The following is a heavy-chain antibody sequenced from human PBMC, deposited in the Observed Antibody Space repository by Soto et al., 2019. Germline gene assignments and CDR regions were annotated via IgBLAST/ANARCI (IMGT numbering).Heavy chain of an antibody. CDR1: GFTFSSYG. J-gene: IGHJ5*02. CDR2: ISYDGSNK. CDR3: AKGLPLVLASNWFDP. V-gene: IGHV3-30*18. Sequence: QVQLVESGGGVVQPGRSLRLSCAASGFTFSSYGMHWVRQAPGKGLEWVAVISYDGSNKYYADSVKGRFTISRDNSKNTLYLQMNSLRAEDTAVYYCAKGLPLVLASNWFDPWGQGTLVTVSS. D-gene: IGHD2-15*01.